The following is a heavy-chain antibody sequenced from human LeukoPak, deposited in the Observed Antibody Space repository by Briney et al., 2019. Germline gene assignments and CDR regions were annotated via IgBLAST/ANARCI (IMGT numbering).Heavy chain of an antibody. D-gene: IGHD4-23*01. J-gene: IGHJ4*02. V-gene: IGHV4-59*06. CDR3: ARLYGGGISYFDH. CDR2: IYYTGST. Sequence: SETLSLTCTVSGGSISSYYWSWIRQSPGEGLEWIAYIYYTGSTYYNPSLQSRVTMSIDTSKNQFSLKLSSVTAADTAVFYCARLYGGGISYFDHWGQGALVTVSS. CDR1: GGSISSYY.